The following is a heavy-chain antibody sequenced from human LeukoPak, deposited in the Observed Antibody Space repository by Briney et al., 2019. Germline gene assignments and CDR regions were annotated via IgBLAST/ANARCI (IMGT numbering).Heavy chain of an antibody. CDR1: GFTVSSNY. Sequence: GGSLRLSSAPSGFTVSSNYMSWVRQAPGKGLEWVSLIYSGGSTYYANSVKGRFTISRHNSKNTLYLQMNSLRAEDPAVYYCARAPGDYDSSGYYYSRYYYYGMDVWGQGTTVTVSS. V-gene: IGHV3-53*01. D-gene: IGHD3-22*01. CDR3: ARAPGDYDSSGYYYSRYYYYGMDV. J-gene: IGHJ6*02. CDR2: IYSGGST.